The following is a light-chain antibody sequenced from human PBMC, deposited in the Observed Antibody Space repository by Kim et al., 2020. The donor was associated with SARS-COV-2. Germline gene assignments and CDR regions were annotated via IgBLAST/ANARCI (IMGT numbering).Light chain of an antibody. CDR2: DAS. CDR3: QQRSNWPPLYT. CDR1: QSVSSR. Sequence: IVLTQSPATLSLSPGERATLSCRASQSVSSRLAWYQHKPGQAPSLLIYDASHRATGIPARFSGSGSGTDFTLTINSLEPDDFAVYYCQQRSNWPPLYTFGQGTKLEI. V-gene: IGKV3-11*01. J-gene: IGKJ2*01.